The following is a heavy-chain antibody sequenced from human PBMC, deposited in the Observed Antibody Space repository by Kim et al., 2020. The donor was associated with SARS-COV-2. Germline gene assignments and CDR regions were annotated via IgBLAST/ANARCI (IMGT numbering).Heavy chain of an antibody. J-gene: IGHJ4*02. D-gene: IGHD6-13*01. V-gene: IGHV1-46*01. CDR3: ARDLDPGIAAAGYPLFDY. Sequence: ASVKVSCKASGYTFTSYYMHWVRQAPGQGLEWMGIINPSGGSTSYAQKFQGRVTMTRYTSTSTVYMELISLRSEDTAVYYCARDLDPGIAAAGYPLFDYWGQGTLVTVSS. CDR1: GYTFTSYY. CDR2: INPSGGST.